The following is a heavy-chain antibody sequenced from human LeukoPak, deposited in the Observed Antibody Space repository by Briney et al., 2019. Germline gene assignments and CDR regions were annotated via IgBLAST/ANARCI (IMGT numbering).Heavy chain of an antibody. D-gene: IGHD6-19*01. V-gene: IGHV3-23*01. CDR1: GFAFSNYA. CDR3: AKDEGSGWYYFDY. J-gene: IGHJ4*02. Sequence: GGSLRLSCAASGFAFSNYAMSWVRQAPGKGLEWVSAISGSGGSTYYADPVKGRFTISRDNSENTLYVQMNSLRAEDTAVYYCAKDEGSGWYYFDYWGQGSLVTVSS. CDR2: ISGSGGST.